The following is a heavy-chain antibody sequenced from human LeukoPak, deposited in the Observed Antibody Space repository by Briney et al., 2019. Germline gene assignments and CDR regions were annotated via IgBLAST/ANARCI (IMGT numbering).Heavy chain of an antibody. CDR3: ASLGGCSSTSCYEHNWFDP. CDR2: INHSGST. J-gene: IGHJ5*02. V-gene: IGHV4-34*01. D-gene: IGHD2-2*01. CDR1: GGSFSGYY. Sequence: SETLSLTCAVYGGSFSGYYWSWIRQPPGKGLEWIGEINHSGSTNYNPSLESRVTISVDTSKNQFSLKLSSVTAADTAVYYCASLGGCSSTSCYEHNWFDPWGQGTLVTVSS.